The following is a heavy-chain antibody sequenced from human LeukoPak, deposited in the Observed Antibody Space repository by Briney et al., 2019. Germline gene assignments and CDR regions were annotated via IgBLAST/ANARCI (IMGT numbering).Heavy chain of an antibody. J-gene: IGHJ4*02. D-gene: IGHD3-22*01. CDR3: ARVAIVSWRNPQLIDY. CDR1: GGSFSGYY. Sequence: SETLSLTCAVYGGSFSGYYWSWIRQPPGKGLEWIGEINDSGSTNYNPSLKSRVTISVDTSKNQFSLKLSSVTAADTAVYYCARVAIVSWRNPQLIDYWGQGTLVTVSS. CDR2: INDSGST. V-gene: IGHV4-34*01.